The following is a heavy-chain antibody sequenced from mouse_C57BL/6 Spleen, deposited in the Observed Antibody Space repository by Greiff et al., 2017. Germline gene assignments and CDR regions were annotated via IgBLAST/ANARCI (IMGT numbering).Heavy chain of an antibody. CDR2: IHPNSGST. CDR3: ARGAYYGSSIDY. D-gene: IGHD1-1*01. V-gene: IGHV1-64*01. CDR1: GYTFTSYW. J-gene: IGHJ2*01. Sequence: QVQLQQPGAELVKPGASVKLSCKASGYTFTSYWMHWVKQRPGQGLEWIGMIHPNSGSTNYNEKFKSKATLTVDKSSGTAYMQLSSLTSEDSAVYYCARGAYYGSSIDYWGQGTTLTVSS.